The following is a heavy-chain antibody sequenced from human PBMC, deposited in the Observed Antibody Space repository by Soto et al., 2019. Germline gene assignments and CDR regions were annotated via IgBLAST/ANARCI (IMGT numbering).Heavy chain of an antibody. CDR2: IDPSDSYT. Sequence: GESLKISCKGSGYNFTSYWIYWVRQMPGKGLEWMGRIDPSDSYTNYSPSFQGHVTISADKAINTAYLQWSSLKASDTAMYYCARRKYCSTSSCYADYYYGMDVWGQGTTVTVSS. CDR3: ARRKYCSTSSCYADYYYGMDV. CDR1: GYNFTSYW. V-gene: IGHV5-10-1*01. J-gene: IGHJ6*02. D-gene: IGHD2-2*01.